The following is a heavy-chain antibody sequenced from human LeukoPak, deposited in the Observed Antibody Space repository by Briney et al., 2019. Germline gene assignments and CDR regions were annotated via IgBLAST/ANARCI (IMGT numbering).Heavy chain of an antibody. J-gene: IGHJ6*02. Sequence: GEPLRLSCAASGFTFRIYAMSWVRQPPGKGLEWVGGIGGSDASTPYADSVMGRFTISRDNSMNTLYLQMDNVRAGGAAIYFCARRGCAWNSYFYPMYVWGQETTVTVSS. CDR2: IGGSDAST. D-gene: IGHD5-12*01. CDR3: ARRGCAWNSYFYPMYV. V-gene: IGHV3-23*01. CDR1: GFTFRIYA.